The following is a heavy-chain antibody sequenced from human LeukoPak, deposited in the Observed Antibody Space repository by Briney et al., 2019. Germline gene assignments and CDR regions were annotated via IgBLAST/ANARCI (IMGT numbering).Heavy chain of an antibody. V-gene: IGHV4-34*10. D-gene: IGHD4-17*01. J-gene: IGHJ4*02. CDR3: TRMTTGHDY. Sequence: PSETLSLTCALSRVSFDDYYWSWVRQPPGKGLEGIGEINHSRYANDSPSLHSPITMSIYTSTKQFSLTLRSVTVAGTPVYYCTRMTTGHDYWGQGTLVTVSS. CDR1: RVSFDDYY. CDR2: INHSRYA.